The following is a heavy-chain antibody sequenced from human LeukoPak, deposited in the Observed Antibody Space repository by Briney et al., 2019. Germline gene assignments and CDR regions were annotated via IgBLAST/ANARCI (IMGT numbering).Heavy chain of an antibody. Sequence: GSSVKVSCKASGGIFSSYAISWVRQAPGQGLEWMGGIIPIFGTANYAQKFQGRVTITADESTSTAYMELSSLRSEDTAVYYCARGTFGVVRSYYGMDVWGQGTTVTVSS. J-gene: IGHJ6*02. D-gene: IGHD3-3*01. V-gene: IGHV1-69*01. CDR3: ARGTFGVVRSYYGMDV. CDR1: GGIFSSYA. CDR2: IIPIFGTA.